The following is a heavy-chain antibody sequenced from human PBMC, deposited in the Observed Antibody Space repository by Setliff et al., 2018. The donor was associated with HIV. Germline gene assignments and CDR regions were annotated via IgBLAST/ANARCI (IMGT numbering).Heavy chain of an antibody. D-gene: IGHD3-22*01. V-gene: IGHV1-18*01. CDR2: ISTYSDET. Sequence: ASVKVSCKASGTTFSTYLFTWVRQAPGQGFEWMGWISTYSDETSSSQRFQGRVTVTTDTSTSTAYMELRSLRSDDTAVYFCARVGPFEFDSSGYAEFWGQGTPVTVSS. CDR1: GTTFSTYL. J-gene: IGHJ4*02. CDR3: ARVGPFEFDSSGYAEF.